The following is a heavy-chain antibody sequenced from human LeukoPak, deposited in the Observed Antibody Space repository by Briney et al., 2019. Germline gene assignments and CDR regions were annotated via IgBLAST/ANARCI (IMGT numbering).Heavy chain of an antibody. J-gene: IGHJ6*02. V-gene: IGHV4-34*01. CDR3: ARDRYYYGSGSYHTPIPRQSYYYYGMDV. D-gene: IGHD3-10*01. Sequence: SETLSLTCAVYGGSFSGYYWSWIRQPPGKGLEWIGEINHSGSTNYNPSLKSRVTISVDTSKNQFSLKLSSVTAADTAVYYCARDRYYYGSGSYHTPIPRQSYYYYGMDVWGQGTTVTVSS. CDR1: GGSFSGYY. CDR2: INHSGST.